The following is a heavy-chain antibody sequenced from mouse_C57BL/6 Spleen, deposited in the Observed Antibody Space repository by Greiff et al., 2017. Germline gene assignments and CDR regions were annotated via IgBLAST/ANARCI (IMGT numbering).Heavy chain of an antibody. CDR3: ARSSYYSKGAWFAY. D-gene: IGHD2-5*01. CDR2: INPNNGGT. V-gene: IGHV1-26*01. CDR1: GYTFTDYY. Sequence: EVQLQQSGPELVKPGASVKISCKASGYTFTDYYMNWVKQSHGKSLEWIGDINPNNGGTSYNQKFKGKATLTVDKSSSTAYMELRSLTSEDSAVYYCARSSYYSKGAWFAYWGQGTLVTVSA. J-gene: IGHJ3*01.